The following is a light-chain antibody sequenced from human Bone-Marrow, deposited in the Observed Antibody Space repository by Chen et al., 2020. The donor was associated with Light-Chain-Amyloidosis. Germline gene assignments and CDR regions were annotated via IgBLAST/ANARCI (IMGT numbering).Light chain of an antibody. J-gene: IGLJ3*02. CDR1: NSDVGNYNL. CDR2: GDF. Sequence: QSALTQPASVSGSPGQSITISCTASNSDVGNYNLVSWYQHHPGKAPKLKIYGDFKRPAGVSNRVSGSKSGNTASLTISGLQNEDEAHYHCCAYTGSSTWVFGGGTNLTVL. CDR3: CAYTGSSTWV. V-gene: IGLV2-23*01.